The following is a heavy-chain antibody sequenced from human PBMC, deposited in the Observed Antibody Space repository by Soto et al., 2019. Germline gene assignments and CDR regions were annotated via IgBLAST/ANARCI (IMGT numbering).Heavy chain of an antibody. CDR1: GFTISSYW. J-gene: IGHJ6*02. Sequence: EVQLVESGGGLVQPGGSLRLSCAASGFTISSYWMHWVRQAPGKGLVWVSRINSDGSSTSYADSVKGRFTISRDNAKNTLYLQMNSLRAEDTAVYYCARGVATIEYYYYGMDGWGQVTKVTVSS. V-gene: IGHV3-74*01. CDR2: INSDGSST. D-gene: IGHD5-12*01. CDR3: ARGVATIEYYYYGMDG.